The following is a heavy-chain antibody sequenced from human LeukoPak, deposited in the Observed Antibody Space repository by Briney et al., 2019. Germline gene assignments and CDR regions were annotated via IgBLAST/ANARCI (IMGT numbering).Heavy chain of an antibody. J-gene: IGHJ4*02. CDR3: AKDHPPPDYYDSSGYYGLNDY. CDR2: ISGSGGST. CDR1: GFTFSSCA. V-gene: IGHV3-23*01. D-gene: IGHD3-22*01. Sequence: GGSLRLSCAASGFTFSSCAMSWVRQAPGKGLEWVSAISGSGGSTYYADSVKGRFTISRDNSKNTLYLQMNSLRAEDTAVYYCAKDHPPPDYYDSSGYYGLNDYWGQGTLVTVSS.